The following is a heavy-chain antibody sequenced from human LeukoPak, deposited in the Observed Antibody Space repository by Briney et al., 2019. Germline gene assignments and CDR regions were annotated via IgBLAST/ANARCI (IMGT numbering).Heavy chain of an antibody. CDR3: ARDSGVDAHIDY. CDR1: GFTFSSYA. V-gene: IGHV3-30*04. D-gene: IGHD3-3*01. CDR2: ISYDGSNK. Sequence: GGSLRLSCAASGFTFSSYAMHWVRQAPGKGLEWVAVISYDGSNKYYADSVKGRFTISRDNAKNSLYLQMNSLRDEDTAVYYCARDSGVDAHIDYWGQGTLVTVSA. J-gene: IGHJ4*02.